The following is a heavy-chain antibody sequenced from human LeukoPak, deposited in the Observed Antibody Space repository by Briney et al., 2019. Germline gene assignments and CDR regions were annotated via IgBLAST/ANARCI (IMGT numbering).Heavy chain of an antibody. Sequence: GGSLRLSCAASGFTFSSYSMNWVRQAPGKGLEWVTYTSSSSSYIYYADSVKGRFTISRDNAKNSLYLQMNSLRAEDTAVYYCARDLGSSGWYLNWFDPWGQGTLVTVSS. CDR1: GFTFSSYS. CDR2: TSSSSSYI. V-gene: IGHV3-21*01. CDR3: ARDLGSSGWYLNWFDP. D-gene: IGHD6-19*01. J-gene: IGHJ5*02.